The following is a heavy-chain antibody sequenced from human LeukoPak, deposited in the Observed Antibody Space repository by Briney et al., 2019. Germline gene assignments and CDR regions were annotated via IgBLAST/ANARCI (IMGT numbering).Heavy chain of an antibody. CDR1: GFTFDDYT. CDR2: INWDGGST. CDR3: AKDGGYSYGSNWFDP. D-gene: IGHD5-18*01. J-gene: IGHJ5*02. V-gene: IGHV3-43*01. Sequence: GGSLRLSCAASGFTFDDYTMHWVRQAPGKGLEWVSIINWDGGSTYYADSVKGRFTISRDNSKNSLYLQMNSLRTEDTALYYYAKDGGYSYGSNWFDPWGQGTLVTVSS.